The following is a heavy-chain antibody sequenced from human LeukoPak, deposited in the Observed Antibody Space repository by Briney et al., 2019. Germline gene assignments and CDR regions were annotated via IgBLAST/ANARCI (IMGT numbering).Heavy chain of an antibody. CDR3: AKDGGGYVDYYYYYMDV. D-gene: IGHD3-16*01. V-gene: IGHV3-11*01. CDR1: GFIFSDYY. CDR2: IKGTGLTT. J-gene: IGHJ6*03. Sequence: PGGSLRLSCAASGFIFSDYYMTWIRQAPGKGLEWVSTIKGTGLTTYYADSVKGRFTISRDNSKNSLYLQMNSLRAEDTALYYCAKDGGGYVDYYYYYMDVWGKGTTVTVSS.